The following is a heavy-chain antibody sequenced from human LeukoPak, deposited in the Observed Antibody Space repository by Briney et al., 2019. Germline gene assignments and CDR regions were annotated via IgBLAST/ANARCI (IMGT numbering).Heavy chain of an antibody. CDR1: GYTFTSYG. D-gene: IGHD2-2*01. Sequence: GASVKVSCKASGYTFTSYGISWVRQAPGQGLEWMGWISAYNGNTNYAQKLQGRVTMTTDTSTSTAYMELRSLRSDDTAVYYCARTDCSSTSCYAGGYYYYGMAVWGQGTRVTVSS. CDR2: ISAYNGNT. CDR3: ARTDCSSTSCYAGGYYYYGMAV. J-gene: IGHJ6*02. V-gene: IGHV1-18*01.